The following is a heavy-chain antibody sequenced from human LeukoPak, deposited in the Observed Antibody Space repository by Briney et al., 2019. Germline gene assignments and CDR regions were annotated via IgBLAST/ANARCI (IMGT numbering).Heavy chain of an antibody. D-gene: IGHD3-10*01. J-gene: IGHJ6*03. Sequence: GESLKISCKGSGYSFTSYWIGWVRQMPGKGLEWMGIIYPGDSGTRYSPSFQGQVTISADKSISTAYLQWSSLKASDTAMYYCARAKDYYGSGSWGYYYYMDVWGKGTTVTISS. CDR1: GYSFTSYW. CDR2: IYPGDSGT. CDR3: ARAKDYYGSGSWGYYYYMDV. V-gene: IGHV5-51*01.